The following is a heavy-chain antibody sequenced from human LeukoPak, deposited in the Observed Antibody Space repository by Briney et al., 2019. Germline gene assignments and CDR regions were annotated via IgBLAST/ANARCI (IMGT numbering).Heavy chain of an antibody. CDR3: ARSLLVVPDASGEHDAFDM. V-gene: IGHV1-18*01. CDR1: GYTFNTYG. Sequence: ASVKVSCKASGYTFNTYGITWVRQAPGQGLEWVGWISAYNGDTKYAQSFQDKVTMTTDTSTSTAYMELRSLTSDDTAVYYCARSLLVVPDASGEHDAFDMWGQGTMVTVSS. J-gene: IGHJ3*02. CDR2: ISAYNGDT. D-gene: IGHD2-8*02.